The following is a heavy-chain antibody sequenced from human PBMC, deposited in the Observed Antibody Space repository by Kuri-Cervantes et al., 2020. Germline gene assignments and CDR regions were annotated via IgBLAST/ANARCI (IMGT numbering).Heavy chain of an antibody. D-gene: IGHD3-10*01. CDR1: GYSFTGYY. J-gene: IGHJ4*02. V-gene: IGHV1-2*02. Sequence: ASVKVSCKASGYSFTGYYMHWVRQAPGQGPEWMGWINPKTGGTYYAQKFQGRVSMTRNTFTSIAYMDLRGLRSDDTAVYYCSRGLYGAGSYYHYFDYWGQGILVTVSS. CDR2: INPKTGGT. CDR3: SRGLYGAGSYYHYFDY.